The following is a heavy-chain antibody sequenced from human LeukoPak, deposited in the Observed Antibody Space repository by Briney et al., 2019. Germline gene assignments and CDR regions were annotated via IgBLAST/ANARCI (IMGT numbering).Heavy chain of an antibody. CDR2: VHYSGST. CDR3: ARSSNTSLFL. D-gene: IGHD3-3*02. V-gene: IGHV4-59*01. CDR1: GASISSDY. Sequence: SETLSLTCTVSGASISSDYWSWIRQPPGKGLQWIGYVHYSGSTNYSPSLKSRVTISLDTSRTHFSLKLSSVTTADTAVYYCARSSNTSLFLWGQGTLVTVSS. J-gene: IGHJ4*02.